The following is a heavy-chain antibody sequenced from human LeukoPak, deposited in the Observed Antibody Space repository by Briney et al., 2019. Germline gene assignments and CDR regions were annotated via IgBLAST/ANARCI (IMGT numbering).Heavy chain of an antibody. CDR3: ARGSYSYGYYFDY. V-gene: IGHV1-8*03. J-gene: IGHJ4*02. CDR2: MNPNSGNT. CDR1: GYTFTSYD. Sequence: GASVKVSCKASGYTFTSYDINWVRQATGQGLEWMGWMNPNSGNTGYAQQFQGRVTITRNTSISTAYMELSSLRSEDTAVYYCARGSYSYGYYFDYWGQGTLVTVSS. D-gene: IGHD5-18*01.